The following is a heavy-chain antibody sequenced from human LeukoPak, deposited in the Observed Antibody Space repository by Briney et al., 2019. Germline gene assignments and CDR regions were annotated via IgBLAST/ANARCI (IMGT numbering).Heavy chain of an antibody. CDR1: GFTVSSNY. D-gene: IGHD4-23*01. CDR3: ARDFPATVVTPRDY. Sequence: GGSLRLSCAASGFTVSSNYMSWVRQAPGKGLEWVSVIYSGGSTYYADSVKGRFTISRDNSKNTPYLQMNSLRAEDTAVYYCARDFPATVVTPRDYWGQGTLVTVSS. CDR2: IYSGGST. V-gene: IGHV3-66*01. J-gene: IGHJ4*02.